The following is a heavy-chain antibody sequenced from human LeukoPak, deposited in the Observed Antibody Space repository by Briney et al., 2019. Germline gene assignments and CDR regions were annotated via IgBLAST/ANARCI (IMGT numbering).Heavy chain of an antibody. CDR2: INHSGST. Sequence: SETLSLTCAVYGGSFSGYYWSWIRQPPGKGLEWIGEINHSGSTNYNPSLKSRVTISVDTSKNQFSLKLSSVTAADTAVYYCARWRTAALAFDHWAQGTLVTVSS. V-gene: IGHV4-34*01. J-gene: IGHJ4*02. CDR1: GGSFSGYY. CDR3: ARWRTAALAFDH. D-gene: IGHD2-2*01.